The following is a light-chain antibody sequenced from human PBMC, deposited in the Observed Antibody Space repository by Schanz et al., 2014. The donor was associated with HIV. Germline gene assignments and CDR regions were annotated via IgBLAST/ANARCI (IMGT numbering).Light chain of an antibody. CDR3: NSYTSKNTPI. J-gene: IGLJ2*01. V-gene: IGLV2-14*03. Sequence: QSALTQPASVSGSPGQSITIYCSGTSRDVGGHNYVSWYQQYPGKVPKLIIYDVNNRPSGVSNRFSGSKSGNTASLTISGLQAEDEADYYCNSYTSKNTPIFGGGTKLTVL. CDR1: SRDVGGHNY. CDR2: DVN.